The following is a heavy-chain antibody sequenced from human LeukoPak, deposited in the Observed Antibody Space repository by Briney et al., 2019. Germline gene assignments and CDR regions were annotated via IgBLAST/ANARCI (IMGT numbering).Heavy chain of an antibody. V-gene: IGHV4-59*11. CDR1: DDSFSCHY. D-gene: IGHD4-17*01. J-gene: IGHJ3*02. Sequence: SETLSLTCAVSDDSFSCHYGTWIRQPPGKGLEWIGYISYIGSTNYNPSRKSRVTISILTSKNQFSLKLSSVTAADTAVYYCARDLVTVTKGFDIWGQGTMVSVSS. CDR3: ARDLVTVTKGFDI. CDR2: ISYIGST.